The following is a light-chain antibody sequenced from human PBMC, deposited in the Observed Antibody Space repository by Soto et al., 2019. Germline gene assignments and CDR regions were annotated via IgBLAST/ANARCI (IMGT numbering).Light chain of an antibody. V-gene: IGLV1-51*01. CDR1: SSNVGHES. J-gene: IGLJ3*02. CDR3: GTWDSTLNVWV. CDR2: DNY. Sequence: QSVLTQPPSVSAAPGQTVTMSCSGSSSNVGHESVSWYQSLPGTAPKLLIYDNYKRPSGIPDRFSGSKSGTSATLGITGLQTGDEADYYCGTWDSTLNVWVFGGGTKLTVL.